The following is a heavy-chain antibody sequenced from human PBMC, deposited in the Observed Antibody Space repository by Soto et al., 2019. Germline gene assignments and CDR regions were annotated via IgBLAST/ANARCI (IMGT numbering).Heavy chain of an antibody. CDR2: INAGTGDT. CDR1: GYTFTNYA. CDR3: TSRAVSDSFAY. D-gene: IGHD2-21*02. V-gene: IGHV1-3*01. J-gene: IGHJ4*02. Sequence: QVQFVQTGAEVKEPGASVKVSCKASGYTFTNYAMHWVRQAPGQRLERMGWINAGTGDTKYSQKFQDRVTITRDTSASTAYMELRRLRSEDTAVYYCTSRAVSDSFAYWGQGTLVSVSS.